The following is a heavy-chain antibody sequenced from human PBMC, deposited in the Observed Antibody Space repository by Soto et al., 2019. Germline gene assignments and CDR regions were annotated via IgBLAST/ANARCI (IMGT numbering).Heavy chain of an antibody. CDR2: IKQDGSEK. J-gene: IGHJ6*02. D-gene: IGHD1-26*01. CDR3: ARDSRWDGDYYYYYGMDV. Sequence: GSLIVSSASSGFTFSSYVMSLVLQAPGKGLEWVANIKQDGSEKYYVDSVKGRFTISRDNAKNSLYLQMNSLRAEDTAVYYCARDSRWDGDYYYYYGMDVWGQGTTVTVSS. CDR1: GFTFSSYV. V-gene: IGHV3-7*01.